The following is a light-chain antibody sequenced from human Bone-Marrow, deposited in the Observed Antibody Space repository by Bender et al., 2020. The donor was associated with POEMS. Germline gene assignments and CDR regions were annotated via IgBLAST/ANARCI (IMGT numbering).Light chain of an antibody. Sequence: SYELTQPPSVSVSPGQTASITCFGDKLEDKFAYWYQQKPGQSPLLVIYQDIQRPSGIPERFSGSNSGNTATLTISETQALDEADYYCQTWHSTTGVFGGGTKLTVL. CDR2: QDI. V-gene: IGLV3-1*01. CDR1: KLEDKF. CDR3: QTWHSTTGV. J-gene: IGLJ3*02.